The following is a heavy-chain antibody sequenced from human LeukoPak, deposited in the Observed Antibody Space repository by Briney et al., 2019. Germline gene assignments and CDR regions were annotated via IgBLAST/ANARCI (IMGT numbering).Heavy chain of an antibody. Sequence: SETLSLICTVSGGSISSGNYYWGWVRQPPEKALEYIGSTYYSGSPYYNPSLRSRVTISVDTSKNQFSLKLSSVTAADTAVYYCARHIVWSGYYKFDYWGQGTLVTVSS. V-gene: IGHV4-39*01. CDR3: ARHIVWSGYYKFDY. CDR1: GGSISSGNYY. J-gene: IGHJ4*02. D-gene: IGHD3-3*01. CDR2: TYYSGSP.